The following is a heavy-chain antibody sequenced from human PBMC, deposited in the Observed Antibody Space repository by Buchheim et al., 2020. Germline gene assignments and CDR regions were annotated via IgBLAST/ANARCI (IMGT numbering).Heavy chain of an antibody. D-gene: IGHD5-18*01. J-gene: IGHJ1*01. CDR2: IYPGDSGT. V-gene: IGHV5-51*01. CDR1: GYSFTSYW. CDR3: ASFLGNSNPQYIQGYQH. Sequence: EVQLVQSGAEVKKPGESLRISCKSSGYSFTSYWVGWVRQMPGKGPEWMGIIYPGDSGTRYSPSFQDKVIISVDKSISTAYLQWSSLKASDSAMYFWASFLGNSNPQYIQGYQHWGQGTL.